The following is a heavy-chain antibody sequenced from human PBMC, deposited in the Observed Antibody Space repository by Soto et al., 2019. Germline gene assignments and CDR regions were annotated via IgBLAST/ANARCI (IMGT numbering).Heavy chain of an antibody. J-gene: IGHJ6*02. Sequence: QIQLVQSGAEVKKPGSSVKVSCKASGGTFSSYTISWVRQAPGQGLEWMGRIIPILGIANYAQKFQGRVTITADKSTSTAYMELSSLRSEDTAVYYCARGVIELDYYYGMDVWGQGTTVTVSS. CDR3: ARGVIELDYYYGMDV. V-gene: IGHV1-69*02. CDR1: GGTFSSYT. D-gene: IGHD2-21*01. CDR2: IIPILGIA.